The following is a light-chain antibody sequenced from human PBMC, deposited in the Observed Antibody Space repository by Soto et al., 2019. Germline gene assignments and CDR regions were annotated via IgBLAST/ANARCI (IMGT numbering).Light chain of an antibody. V-gene: IGLV2-8*01. J-gene: IGLJ2*01. CDR1: SSDVGGYNF. Sequence: QSALTQPPSASGSPGQSVTISCTGTSSDVGGYNFVSWFQQIPGKAPKLMIYEVNKRPSGVPDRFSASKSGNTASLTVSGLQAEDEADYYCNSYAGSNNFVVFGGGTKVTVL. CDR2: EVN. CDR3: NSYAGSNNFVV.